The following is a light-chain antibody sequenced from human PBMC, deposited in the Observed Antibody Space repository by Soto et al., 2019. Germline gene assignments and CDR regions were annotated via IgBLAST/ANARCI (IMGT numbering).Light chain of an antibody. V-gene: IGLV4-69*02. CDR3: QTWGTGIHVV. J-gene: IGLJ2*01. CDR2: LNSDGIH. Sequence: QLVLTQSPSASASLGASVKLTCTLSSGHSSYAIAWHQQQPEKGPRYLMKLNSDGIHSKGDGIPDRFSGSSSGAERYLTISSLQSEDEADYYCQTWGTGIHVVFGGGTKLTVL. CDR1: SGHSSYA.